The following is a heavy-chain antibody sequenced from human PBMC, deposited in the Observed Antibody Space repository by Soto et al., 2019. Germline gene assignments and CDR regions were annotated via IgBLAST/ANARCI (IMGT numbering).Heavy chain of an antibody. D-gene: IGHD3-3*01. J-gene: IGHJ5*02. Sequence: QVQLQESGPGLVKPSQTLSLTCTVSGGSISSGDYYWSWIRQHPGKGLEWIGYIYYSGSTYYNPSLKSRVTISVDTSKNQFARKLSSVTAADTAVYYCARGWSGSRHGFDPWGQGTLVTVSS. V-gene: IGHV4-31*03. CDR2: IYYSGST. CDR1: GGSISSGDYY. CDR3: ARGWSGSRHGFDP.